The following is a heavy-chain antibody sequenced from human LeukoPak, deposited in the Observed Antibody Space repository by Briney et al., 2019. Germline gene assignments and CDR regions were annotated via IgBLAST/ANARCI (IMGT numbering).Heavy chain of an antibody. V-gene: IGHV3-23*01. CDR1: GFTFSSYA. Sequence: GGSLRLSCAASGFTFSSYAMSWVRQAPGKGLEWVSLISGSGGSTYYADSVKGRFTIARDNAKNSVYLEMNSLRADDTAVYYCARSARLMKGVVEVTALDDWGQGTLVTVSS. D-gene: IGHD3-3*01. J-gene: IGHJ4*02. CDR3: ARSARLMKGVVEVTALDD. CDR2: ISGSGGST.